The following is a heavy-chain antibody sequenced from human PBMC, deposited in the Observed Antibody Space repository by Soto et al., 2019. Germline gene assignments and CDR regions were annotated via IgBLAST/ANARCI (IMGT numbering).Heavy chain of an antibody. CDR1: GFTFTSPA. Sequence: QMQLVQSGPEVKKPGTSVKVSCKASGFTFTSPAMQWVRQARGQRLEWIGWIVVGSGNTNYAQKFQERVTITRDMSTSTAYMELSSLRSEDTAVYYCAADRWFNWYFDLWGRGTLVTVSS. CDR3: AADRWFNWYFDL. D-gene: IGHD2-15*01. J-gene: IGHJ2*01. CDR2: IVVGSGNT. V-gene: IGHV1-58*02.